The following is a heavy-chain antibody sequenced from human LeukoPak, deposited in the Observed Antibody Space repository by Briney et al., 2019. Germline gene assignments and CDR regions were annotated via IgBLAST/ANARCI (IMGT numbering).Heavy chain of an antibody. Sequence: PGWSLRLSCAASGFTFRSYEMNWVRPAPGKGLEWVSYISSIGNTIYYADSVKGRFTISRDNAKNSLYLQMNSLRAEDTAIYYCARESYVTMIIGDYWGQGTLVTVSS. D-gene: IGHD3-22*01. CDR2: ISSIGNTI. V-gene: IGHV3-48*03. CDR1: GFTFRSYE. J-gene: IGHJ4*02. CDR3: ARESYVTMIIGDY.